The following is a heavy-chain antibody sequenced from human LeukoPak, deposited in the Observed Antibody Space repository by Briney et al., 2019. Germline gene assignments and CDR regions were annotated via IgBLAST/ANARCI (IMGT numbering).Heavy chain of an antibody. CDR3: ARVLQRAFFDY. CDR2: IYTSGST. CDR1: GVSISSGSCY. J-gene: IGHJ4*02. Sequence: SETLSLTCTVSGVSISSGSCYWSWIGQPAGQGLEWIGRIYTSGSTNYNPSLKSRVTISVDTSKNQFSLKLSSVTAADTAVYYCARVLQRAFFDYWGQGTLVTVSS. V-gene: IGHV4-61*02. D-gene: IGHD3-3*02.